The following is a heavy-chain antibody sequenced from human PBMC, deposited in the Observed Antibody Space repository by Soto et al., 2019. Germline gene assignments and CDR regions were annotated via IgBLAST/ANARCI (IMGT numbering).Heavy chain of an antibody. CDR3: GRAPGGNVAFDY. D-gene: IGHD2-15*01. J-gene: IGHJ4*02. Sequence: GASVKVSCKASGGTFSSYAISWVRQAPGQGLEWMGGIIPIFGTANYAQKFQGRVTITADESTSTAYMELSSLRSEDTAVYYCGRAPGGNVAFDYWGQGTLVTVSS. V-gene: IGHV1-69*13. CDR1: GGTFSSYA. CDR2: IIPIFGTA.